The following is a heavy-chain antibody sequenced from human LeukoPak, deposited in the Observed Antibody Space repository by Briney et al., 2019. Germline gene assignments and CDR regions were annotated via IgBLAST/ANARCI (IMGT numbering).Heavy chain of an antibody. Sequence: SGGSLRLSCAASGFTFSSYAMSWVRQAPGKGLEWVSAISGSGGSIYYADSVKGRFTISRDNSNNTLYLQMNSLRAEDTAVYYCAKPTIQYYYMDVWGKGTTVTVSS. CDR1: GFTFSSYA. J-gene: IGHJ6*03. D-gene: IGHD5-18*01. CDR2: ISGSGGSI. CDR3: AKPTIQYYYMDV. V-gene: IGHV3-23*01.